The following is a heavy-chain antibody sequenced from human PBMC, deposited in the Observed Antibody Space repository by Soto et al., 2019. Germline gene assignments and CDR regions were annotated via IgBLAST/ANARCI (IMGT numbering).Heavy chain of an antibody. CDR2: ISYDGNNK. Sequence: QVQLVESGGGVVQPGRSLRLSCAASGFSLSNNGMHWVRQAPGKGLELVAVISYDGNNKYYADSVKGRFTISRDNSNNTVYLEMNNLRAEDTAMYYCAKGGSGNYLTYYYYYGMDVWGQGTTVTVSS. D-gene: IGHD3-22*01. J-gene: IGHJ6*02. CDR1: GFSLSNNG. CDR3: AKGGSGNYLTYYYYYGMDV. V-gene: IGHV3-30*18.